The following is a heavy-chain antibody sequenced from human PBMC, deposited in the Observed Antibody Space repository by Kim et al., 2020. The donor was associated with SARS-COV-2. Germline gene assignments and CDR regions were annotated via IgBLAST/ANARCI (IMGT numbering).Heavy chain of an antibody. CDR3: ARHERGFRLVYYYGLFDY. D-gene: IGHD3-10*01. J-gene: IGHJ4*02. V-gene: IGHV4-39*01. CDR1: GVSISSSSYY. CDR2: IYYSGST. Sequence: SETLSLTCTVSGVSISSSSYYWGWIRQPPGKGLEWIGSIYYSGSTYSNPSLKSRVTISVDTSKNQFSLRLSSVTAADTAVYYCARHERGFRLVYYYGLFDYWGQETRVTVSS.